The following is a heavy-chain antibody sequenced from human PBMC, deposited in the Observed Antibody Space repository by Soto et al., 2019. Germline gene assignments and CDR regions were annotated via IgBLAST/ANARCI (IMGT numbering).Heavy chain of an antibody. D-gene: IGHD2-2*01. J-gene: IGHJ6*02. CDR3: ARIGVAAAIGTYGMDV. CDR2: ISSSSTYI. Sequence: EVQLVESGGGLVKPGGSLRLSCAASGFSFSSYSMNWVRQAPGKGLEWVSAISSSSTYIYYGDSVKGRFTISRDNAKNSLYLQMNSLGAEDTAVYYCARIGVAAAIGTYGMDVWGQGTTVTVSS. CDR1: GFSFSSYS. V-gene: IGHV3-21*01.